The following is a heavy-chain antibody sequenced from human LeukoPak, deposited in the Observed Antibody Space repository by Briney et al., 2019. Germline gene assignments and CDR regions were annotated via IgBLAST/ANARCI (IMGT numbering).Heavy chain of an antibody. CDR2: INHSGNT. J-gene: IGHJ4*02. Sequence: SETLSLTCAVYGGSFSGYYWSWIRQPPGKGLEWIGEINHSGNTAYNPSLKSRVSISVDTSKDQFSLSLTSFTAADTALYYCARVGAAFDYWGQGTLVTVSS. CDR1: GGSFSGYY. CDR3: ARVGAAFDY. D-gene: IGHD4/OR15-4a*01. V-gene: IGHV4-34*01.